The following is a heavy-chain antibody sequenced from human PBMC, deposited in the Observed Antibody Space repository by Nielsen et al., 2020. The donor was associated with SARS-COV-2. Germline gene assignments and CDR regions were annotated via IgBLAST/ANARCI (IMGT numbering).Heavy chain of an antibody. J-gene: IGHJ6*02. CDR2: INPNGGGT. CDR3: AREQLRATGMDV. V-gene: IGHV1-2*05. D-gene: IGHD3-10*01. Sequence: SVNVSCKASGYTFTGYYMHWVRQAPGQGLEWMGRINPNGGGTNYAQKLQGRVTMTRDTSISTAYMELSRLRSDDTVVYYCAREQLRATGMDVWGQGTTVTVSS. CDR1: GYTFTGYY.